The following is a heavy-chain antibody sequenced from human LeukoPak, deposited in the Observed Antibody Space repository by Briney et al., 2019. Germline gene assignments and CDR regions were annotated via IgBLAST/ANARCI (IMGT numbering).Heavy chain of an antibody. D-gene: IGHD1-26*01. V-gene: IGHV3-21*01. CDR3: IGVVGATRSY. CDR1: GFTFSSYS. Sequence: GGSLRLSCAASGFTFSSYSMNWVRQAPAEGLEWVPSISSSSSYIYYANSVKGRFTISRDNAKNSLYLQMNSLRAEDTAVYYCIGVVGATRSYWGQGTLVTVSS. J-gene: IGHJ4*02. CDR2: ISSSSSYI.